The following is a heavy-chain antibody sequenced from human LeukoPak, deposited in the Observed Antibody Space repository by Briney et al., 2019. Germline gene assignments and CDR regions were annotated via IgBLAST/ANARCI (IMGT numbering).Heavy chain of an antibody. CDR1: GFTFSSYA. CDR2: ISGSGGST. CDR3: AKGMGLLWFGESVDY. Sequence: GGSLRLSCAASGFTFSSYAMSWVRQAPGKGLEWVSAISGSGGSTYYADSVKGRFTISRDNSKNTLYLQMNSLRAEDTAVYYCAKGMGLLWFGESVDYWGQGTLVTVSS. V-gene: IGHV3-23*01. D-gene: IGHD3-10*01. J-gene: IGHJ4*02.